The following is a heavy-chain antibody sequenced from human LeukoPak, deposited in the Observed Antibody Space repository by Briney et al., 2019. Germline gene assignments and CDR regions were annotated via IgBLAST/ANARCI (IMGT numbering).Heavy chain of an antibody. Sequence: GRSLRLSCAASGFTFADYAMHWVRQAPGEGLEWVSGISFNSGSISYADSVKGRFTISRDNAKNSLYLQMNSLRAEDTALYYCARDNRALHQLDKVYYFDYWGQGTLVTVSS. D-gene: IGHD6-13*01. CDR2: ISFNSGSI. V-gene: IGHV3-9*01. CDR1: GFTFADYA. J-gene: IGHJ4*02. CDR3: ARDNRALHQLDKVYYFDY.